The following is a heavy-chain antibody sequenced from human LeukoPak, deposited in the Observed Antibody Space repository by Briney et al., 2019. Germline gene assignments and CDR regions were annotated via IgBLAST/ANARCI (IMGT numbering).Heavy chain of an antibody. J-gene: IGHJ4*02. CDR1: GFPFTSHA. D-gene: IGHD2-2*01. V-gene: IGHV3-7*01. Sequence: GGSLRLSCTASGFPFTSHATTWVRQAPGKGLEWVANIKQDGSEKYYVDSVKGRFTISRDNAKNSLYLQMNSLRAEDTAVYYCARDCQRVAGSTSCNSYWGQGTLVTVSS. CDR3: ARDCQRVAGSTSCNSY. CDR2: IKQDGSEK.